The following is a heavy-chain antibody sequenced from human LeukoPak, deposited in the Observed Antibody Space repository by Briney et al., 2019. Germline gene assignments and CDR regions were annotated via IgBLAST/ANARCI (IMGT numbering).Heavy chain of an antibody. CDR1: GDFITAYY. J-gene: IGHJ4*02. CDR3: ASNTATVFDN. D-gene: IGHD2-21*02. Sequence: PSETLSLTCTVSGDFITAYYWSWIRQTPGKGLEWIGYVYYSGSTEYNPPLRSRVTMSLEMSKHQFSLNLTSVTAADTAVYYCASNTATVFDNWGQGTLVTVSS. V-gene: IGHV4-59*01. CDR2: VYYSGST.